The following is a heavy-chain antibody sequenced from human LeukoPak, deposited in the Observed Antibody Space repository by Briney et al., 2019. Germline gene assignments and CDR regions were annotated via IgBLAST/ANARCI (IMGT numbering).Heavy chain of an antibody. CDR3: ARGTAVTAGIDY. CDR2: INTDGSAT. D-gene: IGHD6-13*01. CDR1: GFTFSSYW. Sequence: GGSLRLSCAVSGFTFSSYWMHWVRQAPGKGLGWVSLINTDGSATTYGDSAKGRFTVSRDNDKNTLFLEMNSLRVEDTAVYYCARGTAVTAGIDYWGQGNLVTVSS. V-gene: IGHV3-74*01. J-gene: IGHJ4*02.